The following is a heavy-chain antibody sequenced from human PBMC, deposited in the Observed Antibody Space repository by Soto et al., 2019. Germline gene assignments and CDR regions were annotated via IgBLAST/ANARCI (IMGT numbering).Heavy chain of an antibody. CDR1: GGSVSSGSHQ. J-gene: IGHJ6*02. CDR2: IYYTGST. Sequence: SETLSLTCTVSGGSVSSGSHQWSWIRQSPGKGLGWIGYIYYTGSTNYNPSLKSRGTISVDTSKNQFSLKLTSVTAADTALYFCARLQFSDFWRGSVTMVVWGQGTTVTVFS. V-gene: IGHV4-61*01. D-gene: IGHD3-3*01. CDR3: ARLQFSDFWRGSVTMVV.